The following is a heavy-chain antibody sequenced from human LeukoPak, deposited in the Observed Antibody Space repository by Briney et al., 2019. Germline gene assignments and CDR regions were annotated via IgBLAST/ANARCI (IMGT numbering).Heavy chain of an antibody. D-gene: IGHD3-3*01. Sequence: ASVKLSCKASGYTFTSYGISWGRQAPGQGLERMGWISAYNGNTNYAQTLQGRVTMTTDTSTSTAYMELRSMRSDDTAVYYCARYFMRLLYDNGFDPWGQGTLVTVSS. V-gene: IGHV1-18*01. CDR1: GYTFTSYG. CDR3: ARYFMRLLYDNGFDP. J-gene: IGHJ5*02. CDR2: ISAYNGNT.